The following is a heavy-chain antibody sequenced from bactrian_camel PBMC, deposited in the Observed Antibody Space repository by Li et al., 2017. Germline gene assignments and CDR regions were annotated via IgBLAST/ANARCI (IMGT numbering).Heavy chain of an antibody. V-gene: IGHV3S40*01. Sequence: VQLVESGGGLVQPGGSLRLSCAASGFTFSSYNMSWVRQAPGKGLEWVASINGGGGSTIYADSVKGRFTISRDNAKNTLYLRMNSLKTEDTATYYCAAGGVIGSGGVCVTPDLTEYSYWGQGTQVTVS. D-gene: IGHD2*01. CDR3: AAGGVIGSGGVCVTPDLTEYSY. CDR2: INGGGGST. J-gene: IGHJ4*01. CDR1: GFTFSSYN.